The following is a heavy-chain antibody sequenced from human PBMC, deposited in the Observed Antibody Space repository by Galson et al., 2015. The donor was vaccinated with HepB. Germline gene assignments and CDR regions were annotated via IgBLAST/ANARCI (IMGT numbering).Heavy chain of an antibody. CDR2: ISYDGSNK. CDR1: GFTFSSYA. Sequence: SLRLSCAASGFTFSSYAMHWVRQAPGKGLEWVAVISYDGSNKYYADSVKGRFTISRDNSKNTLYLQMNSLRAEDTAVYYCARGIFATYYYDSSGYYYYFDYWGQGTLVTVSS. D-gene: IGHD3-22*01. J-gene: IGHJ4*02. V-gene: IGHV3-30-3*01. CDR3: ARGIFATYYYDSSGYYYYFDY.